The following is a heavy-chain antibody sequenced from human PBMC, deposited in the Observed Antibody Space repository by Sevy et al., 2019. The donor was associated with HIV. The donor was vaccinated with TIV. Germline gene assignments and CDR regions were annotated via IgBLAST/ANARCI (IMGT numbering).Heavy chain of an antibody. CDR1: GFTFSSYA. J-gene: IGHJ3*02. CDR3: AKGASITMIVVVILGGDAFDI. CDR2: ISGSGGST. D-gene: IGHD3-22*01. Sequence: GGSLRLSCAASGFTFSSYAMRWVRQAPGKGLEWVSAISGSGGSTYYADSVKGRFTISRDNSKNTLYLQMNSLRAEDTAVYYCAKGASITMIVVVILGGDAFDIWGQGTMVTVSS. V-gene: IGHV3-23*01.